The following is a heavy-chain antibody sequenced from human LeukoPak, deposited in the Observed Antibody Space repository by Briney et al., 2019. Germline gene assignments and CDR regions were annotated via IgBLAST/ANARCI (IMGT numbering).Heavy chain of an antibody. Sequence: ASVKVSCKASGYTFTSYGISWVRQAPGQGLEWMGWISAYNGNTNYAQKFQGRVTITTDESTSTAYMELSSLRSEDTAVYYCARERDYWSEAWFDPWGQGTLVTVSS. CDR2: ISAYNGNT. CDR1: GYTFTSYG. CDR3: ARERDYWSEAWFDP. V-gene: IGHV1-18*01. J-gene: IGHJ5*02. D-gene: IGHD1-1*01.